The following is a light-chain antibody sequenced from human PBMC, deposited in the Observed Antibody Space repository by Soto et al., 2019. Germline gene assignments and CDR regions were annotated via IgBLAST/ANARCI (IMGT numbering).Light chain of an antibody. J-gene: IGKJ1*01. CDR2: AAS. CDR1: QSISSY. CDR3: QQYETFSGT. Sequence: DIQMTQSPSSLSASVGDRVTITCRASQSISSYLNWYQQKPGKAPKLLIYAASSLKRGVPSRFSGSGSGTDFTLTIASLQPDDFATYYCQQYETFSGTFGPGTKVEI. V-gene: IGKV1-39*01.